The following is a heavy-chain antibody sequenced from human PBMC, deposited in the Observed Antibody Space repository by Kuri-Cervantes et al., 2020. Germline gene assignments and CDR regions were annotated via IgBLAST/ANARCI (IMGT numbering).Heavy chain of an antibody. D-gene: IGHD3-9*01. CDR2: ISGSGGST. V-gene: IGHV3-23*01. CDR1: GGSISSGGYY. J-gene: IGHJ5*02. CDR3: AKIARGTSEILTT. Sequence: GGSLRLSCTVSGGSISSGGYYWSWVRQAPGKGLEWVSAISGSGGSTYYADPVKVRFTISRDNSKNTLYLQMNSLRAEDTAVYCCAKIARGTSEILTTWGQGTLVTVSS.